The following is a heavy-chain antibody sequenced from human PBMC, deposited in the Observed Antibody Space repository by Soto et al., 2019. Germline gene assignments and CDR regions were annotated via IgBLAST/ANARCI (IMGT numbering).Heavy chain of an antibody. V-gene: IGHV6-1*01. CDR2: TYYRSKWYN. CDR3: ARERCFFDY. D-gene: IGHD2-8*01. J-gene: IGHJ4*02. Sequence: SPTLSLPCDISGDSVSNNSAAWNWLRQSPSRGLEWLGRTYYRSKWYNYYAVSVKSRITINPDPSRNQFSLHLNSVTPEDTAVYYCARERCFFDYWGQGTLVTVSS. CDR1: GDSVSNNSAA.